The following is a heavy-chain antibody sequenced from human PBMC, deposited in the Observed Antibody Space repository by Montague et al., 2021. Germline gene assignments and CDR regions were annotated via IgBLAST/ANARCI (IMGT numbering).Heavy chain of an antibody. D-gene: IGHD3-16*02. Sequence: SETLSLTCTVSGGSISSSSYYWGWIRQPPGKGLEWIGSIYYSGSTYYNPSLKSRVTISVDTSKNQFSLKLSSVNAADTAVYYCARHVIGNYGMDVWGQGTTVTVSS. CDR2: IYYSGST. CDR3: ARHVIGNYGMDV. CDR1: GGSISSSSYY. J-gene: IGHJ6*02. V-gene: IGHV4-39*01.